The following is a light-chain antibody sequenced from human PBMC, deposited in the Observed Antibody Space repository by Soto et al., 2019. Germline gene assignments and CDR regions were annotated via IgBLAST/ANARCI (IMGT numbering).Light chain of an antibody. J-gene: IGKJ2*01. V-gene: IGKV1-39*01. CDR2: AAS. CDR1: QSISSY. Sequence: DIQMTQSPSSLSASVGDRVTITCRASQSISSYLNWYQQKPGKAPKLLIYAASSLQSGVPSRFSGSGSGPDFTLTISSLQPEDFATYYCQQSSSTPTYTFGQGTKLEIK. CDR3: QQSSSTPTYT.